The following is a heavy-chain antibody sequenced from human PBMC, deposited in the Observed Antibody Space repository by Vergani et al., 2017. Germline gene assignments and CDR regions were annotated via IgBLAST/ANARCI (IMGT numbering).Heavy chain of an antibody. CDR2: MNGDGDTI. CDR3: ARTREVLIGVVWENWFDP. Sequence: EVELVESGGGLVKPGGSLRLSCAASGFTFNEYWMHWARQVPGKGLVWVSGMNGDGDTISYADSVKGRITISRDNAKNTLFLQMNSLRAEDTAVYYCARTREVLIGVVWENWFDPWGQGTLVTVSS. V-gene: IGHV3-74*01. D-gene: IGHD3-3*01. CDR1: GFTFNEYW. J-gene: IGHJ5*02.